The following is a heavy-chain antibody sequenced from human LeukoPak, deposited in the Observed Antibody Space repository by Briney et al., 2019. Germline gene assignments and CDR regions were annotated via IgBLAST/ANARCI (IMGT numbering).Heavy chain of an antibody. J-gene: IGHJ6*02. V-gene: IGHV1-46*01. CDR2: INPSGGST. D-gene: IGHD3-10*01. CDR3: ARFGSLYVSGMDV. CDR1: GYTFTSYY. Sequence: ASVKVSCTASGYTFTSYYMHWVRQAPGQGLEWMGIINPSGGSTSYAQKFQGRVTMTRDTSTSTVYMELSSLRSEDTAVYYCARFGSLYVSGMDVWGQGTTVTVSS.